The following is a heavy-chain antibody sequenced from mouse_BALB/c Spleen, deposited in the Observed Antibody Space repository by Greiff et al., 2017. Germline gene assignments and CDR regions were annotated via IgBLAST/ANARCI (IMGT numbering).Heavy chain of an antibody. J-gene: IGHJ3*01. D-gene: IGHD2-2*01. CDR1: GFTFTDYY. CDR2: IRNKANGYTT. CDR3: CGGYERGWFAY. V-gene: IGHV7-3*02. Sequence: EVKLEESGGGLVQPGGSLRLSCATSGFTFTDYYMSWVRQPPGKALEWLGFIRNKANGYTTEYSASVKGRFTISRDNSQSILYLQMNTLRAEDSATYYCCGGYERGWFAYWGQGTLVTVSA.